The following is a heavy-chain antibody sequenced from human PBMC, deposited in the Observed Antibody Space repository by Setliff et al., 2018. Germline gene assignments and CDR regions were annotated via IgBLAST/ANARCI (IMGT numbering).Heavy chain of an antibody. Sequence: PGGSLRLSCAASGFKVSPNHMNWVRQGPGKGLEWLASINPHGSEKYYADSVKGRFTISRDNAKNSLSLQMNNLRSEDTAVYYCFGAGTCSYWGQGTLVTVSS. CDR1: GFKVSPNH. J-gene: IGHJ4*02. V-gene: IGHV3-7*01. CDR3: FGAGTCSY. D-gene: IGHD3-10*01. CDR2: INPHGSEK.